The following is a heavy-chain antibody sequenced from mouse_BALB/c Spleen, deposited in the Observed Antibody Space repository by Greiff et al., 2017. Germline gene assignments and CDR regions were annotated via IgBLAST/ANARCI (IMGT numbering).Heavy chain of an antibody. Sequence: VQLQQSGAELVKPGASVKLSCTASGFNIKDTYMHWVKQRPEQGLEWIGRIDPANGNTKYDPKFQGKATITADTSSNTAYLQLSSLTSEDTAVYYCAPFITTATGFAYWGQGTLVTVSA. D-gene: IGHD1-2*01. CDR1: GFNIKDTY. CDR2: IDPANGNT. J-gene: IGHJ3*01. CDR3: APFITTATGFAY. V-gene: IGHV14-3*02.